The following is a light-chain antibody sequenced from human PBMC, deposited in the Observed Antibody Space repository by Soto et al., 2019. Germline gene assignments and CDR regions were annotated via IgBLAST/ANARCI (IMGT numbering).Light chain of an antibody. Sequence: QSALTQPPSASGSPGQSVTFSCTGTSSDVGGHNYVSWYQQHPGKAPKLIIYDVNKRPSGVPDRFSGSKSGNTASLTVSGLQAEDEADYYCNSYAGTKNLVFGGGTKLTVL. CDR2: DVN. J-gene: IGLJ2*01. CDR3: NSYAGTKNLV. CDR1: SSDVGGHNY. V-gene: IGLV2-8*01.